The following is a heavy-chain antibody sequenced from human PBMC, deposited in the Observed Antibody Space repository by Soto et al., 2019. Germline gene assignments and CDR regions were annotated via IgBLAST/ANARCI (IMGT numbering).Heavy chain of an antibody. CDR2: ISYDGSNK. D-gene: IGHD4-4*01. CDR3: AKDGPYYRKPRYYFEY. J-gene: IGHJ4*02. V-gene: IGHV3-30*18. CDR1: GVTVSIYG. Sequence: GGSLRLSCAASGVTVSIYGMHWVRQAPGEGLERVEVISYDGSNKYYADSVKGRFTISRDNSKNTLYLQMNSLRAEDTAVYYCAKDGPYYRKPRYYFEYWGQGTLVTVSS.